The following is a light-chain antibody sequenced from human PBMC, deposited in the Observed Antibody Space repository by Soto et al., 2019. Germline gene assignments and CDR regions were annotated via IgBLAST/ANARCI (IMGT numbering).Light chain of an antibody. J-gene: IGLJ2*01. CDR3: AAWDESLNGVV. V-gene: IGLV1-44*01. CDR1: SSNIGSNT. Sequence: QSVLTQPPSASGTPGQRVTISCSGSSSNIGSNTVNWYQQLPGTAPKHLIYSNNQRPSGVPDRFSCSKYGTSASLAISGLQSEDEADYYCAAWDESLNGVVFGGGTKLTVL. CDR2: SNN.